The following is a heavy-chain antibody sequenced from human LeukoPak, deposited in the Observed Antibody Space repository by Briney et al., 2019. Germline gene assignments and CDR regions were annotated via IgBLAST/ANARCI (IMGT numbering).Heavy chain of an antibody. D-gene: IGHD6-13*01. J-gene: IGHJ4*02. CDR1: GGSFSGYY. CDR2: INHSGST. CDR3: AIPGYSSSWYGIDY. Sequence: SETLSLTCAVYGGSFSGYYWSWIRQPPGKGLEWIGEINHSGSTNYNPSLKSRVTKSVDTSKNQFSLKLSSVTAADTAVYYCAIPGYSSSWYGIDYWGQGTLVTVSS. V-gene: IGHV4-34*01.